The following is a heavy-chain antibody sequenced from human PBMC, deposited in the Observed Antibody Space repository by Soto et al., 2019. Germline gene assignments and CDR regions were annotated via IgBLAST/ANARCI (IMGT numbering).Heavy chain of an antibody. Sequence: GGSLRLSCAASGFTFSSYGMHWVRQAPGKGLEWVAVIWHDGSNKYYADSVKGRFTIFRDNSKNTLYLQMNSLRAEDTALYYCARDLRTPEDPFDHWGQGTLVTVSS. CDR3: ARDLRTPEDPFDH. D-gene: IGHD2-15*01. V-gene: IGHV3-33*01. CDR2: IWHDGSNK. CDR1: GFTFSSYG. J-gene: IGHJ4*02.